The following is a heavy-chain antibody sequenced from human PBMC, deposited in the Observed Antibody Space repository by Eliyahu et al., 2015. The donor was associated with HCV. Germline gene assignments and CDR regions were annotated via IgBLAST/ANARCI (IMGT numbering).Heavy chain of an antibody. CDR2: INPSGXT. V-gene: IGHV4-34*02. J-gene: IGHJ4*02. Sequence: QVQLQPCGAGLLKPSATLFLTCAVYGXSFSGYYWXWIRQPPXKGXXXXGEINPSGXTKYNPSLESRVTISVDTSKNQFSLKLSSVTAADTAVYYCARAPLYNWHSWYFDSWGQGTLVPVSS. CDR3: ARAPLYNWHSWYFDS. D-gene: IGHD1-7*01. CDR1: GXSFSGYY.